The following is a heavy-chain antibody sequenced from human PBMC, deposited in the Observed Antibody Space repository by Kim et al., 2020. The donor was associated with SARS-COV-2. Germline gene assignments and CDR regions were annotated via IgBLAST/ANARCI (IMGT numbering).Heavy chain of an antibody. V-gene: IGHV4-59*01. Sequence: SVKSRVTISVDTAKSQFSLKLSYVTAADTAVYYCARDGLRFLEWAGFDYWGQGTLVTVSS. J-gene: IGHJ4*02. D-gene: IGHD3-3*01. CDR3: ARDGLRFLEWAGFDY.